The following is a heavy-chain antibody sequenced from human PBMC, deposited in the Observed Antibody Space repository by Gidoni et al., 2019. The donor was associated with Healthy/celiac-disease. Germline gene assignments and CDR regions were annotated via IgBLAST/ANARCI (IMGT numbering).Heavy chain of an antibody. Sequence: QVQLQQWGAGLLQPSETLSLTCAGYGGSFSGYYWSWIRQPPGKGLEWIGEINHSGSTNYNPSLKSRVTISVDTSKNQFSLKLSSVTAADTAVYYCARGRFGSGWSLFDYWGQGTLVTVSS. D-gene: IGHD6-19*01. CDR2: INHSGST. V-gene: IGHV4-34*01. CDR1: GGSFSGYY. J-gene: IGHJ4*02. CDR3: ARGRFGSGWSLFDY.